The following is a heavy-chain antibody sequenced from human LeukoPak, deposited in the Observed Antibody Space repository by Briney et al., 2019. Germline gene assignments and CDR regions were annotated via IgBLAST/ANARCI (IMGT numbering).Heavy chain of an antibody. D-gene: IGHD2-21*02. CDR1: GFTFTSSA. Sequence: SVKVSCKASGFTFTSSAVQGVRQARGQRLEWMAWIVVGSGNTNYAQKVQERVTITRDRSTSTAYMELSSLRSEDTAVYYCAAGIRGDCGSDCYPLFDSWGQGTLVTVSS. J-gene: IGHJ4*02. CDR3: AAGIRGDCGSDCYPLFDS. V-gene: IGHV1-58*01. CDR2: IVVGSGNT.